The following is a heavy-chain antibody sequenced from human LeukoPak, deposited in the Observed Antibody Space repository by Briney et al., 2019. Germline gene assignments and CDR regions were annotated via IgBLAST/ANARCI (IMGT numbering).Heavy chain of an antibody. CDR1: GFTFSSYA. J-gene: IGHJ4*02. V-gene: IGHV3-23*01. CDR2: IRGDGGGT. D-gene: IGHD7-27*01. CDR3: AKDPWGSRGYFDY. Sequence: GGSLRLSCAASGFTFSSYAMIWVPQAPGKGLEWVSAIRGDGGGTYYEDSVKGRFTIFRESSKNTVYLRMNSLRAEDTAVYYCAKDPWGSRGYFDYWGQGTLVTVSS.